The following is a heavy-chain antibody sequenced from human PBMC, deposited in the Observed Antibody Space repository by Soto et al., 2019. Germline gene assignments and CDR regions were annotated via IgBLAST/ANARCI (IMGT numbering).Heavy chain of an antibody. D-gene: IGHD4-4*01. J-gene: IGHJ4*02. CDR1: GYTLSTYA. V-gene: IGHV1-3*01. CDR3: ARECSTYSSTFDY. CDR2: IDAGNDNT. Sequence: QVQLVQSGAEVKKPGASVKVSCKASGYTLSTYAVHWLRQAPGQRLEWMGRIDAGNDNTKYSQNFQGRVTITTDTSASTAYMELSSLKSEDTAIYYCARECSTYSSTFDYWGQGTLVTVSS.